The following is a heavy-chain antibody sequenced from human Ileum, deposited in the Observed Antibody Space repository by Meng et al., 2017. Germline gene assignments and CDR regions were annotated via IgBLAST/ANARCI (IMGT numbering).Heavy chain of an antibody. CDR3: ARDPSGGKFHYFDS. V-gene: IGHV1-3*01. D-gene: IGHD2-15*01. CDR2: IHAGNGNR. J-gene: IGHJ4*02. CDR1: GATFTSFV. Sequence: QVQLVQSGPDVKRPGASVKVSWKASGATFTSFVIHWVLQAPGQRLEWMGWIHAGNGNRKYSQKFQGRVTFTTDTSATTAYLDLSSLRSEDTAVYYCARDPSGGKFHYFDSWGQGTLVTVSS.